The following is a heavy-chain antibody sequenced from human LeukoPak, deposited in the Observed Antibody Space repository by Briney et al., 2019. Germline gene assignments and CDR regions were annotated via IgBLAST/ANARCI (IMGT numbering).Heavy chain of an antibody. CDR2: IYYSGST. D-gene: IGHD6-13*01. CDR3: ARGYSSSWCSPNNWFDP. J-gene: IGHJ5*02. Sequence: SETLSLTCTVSGGSISSYYWSWIRQPPGKGLEWIGYIYYSGSTNYNPSLKSRVTISVDTSKNQFSLKLSSVTAADTAVYYCARGYSSSWCSPNNWFDPWGQGTLVTVSS. CDR1: GGSISSYY. V-gene: IGHV4-59*01.